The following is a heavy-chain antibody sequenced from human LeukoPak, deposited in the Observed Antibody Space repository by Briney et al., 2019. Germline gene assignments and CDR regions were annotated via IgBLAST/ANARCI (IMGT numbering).Heavy chain of an antibody. V-gene: IGHV3-11*01. D-gene: IGHD6-13*01. CDR2: ITSRGSTI. Sequence: GGSLRLSCAASGFTLSDYYLTWIRQDPGKGLEWVSYITSRGSTIYHADSVKGRFTISRDNAKNSLYLQMNSLRAEDTAVYYCARWLRGIADEDGVDVWGQGTTVTATS. CDR1: GFTLSDYY. J-gene: IGHJ6*02. CDR3: ARWLRGIADEDGVDV.